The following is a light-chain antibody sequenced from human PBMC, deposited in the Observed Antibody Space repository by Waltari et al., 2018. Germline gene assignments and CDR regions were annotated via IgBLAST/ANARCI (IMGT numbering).Light chain of an antibody. CDR1: QEIDNF. CDR2: DAS. CDR3: QQYENLPIT. Sequence: DIQMTQSPSSLFAFVGDRVTITCQASQEIDNFLNRYQQKSGQAPKLLIYDASNLETGVSSRFIGSASGTDFTLTITSLQPEDIATYYCQQYENLPITFGQGTRLEIK. J-gene: IGKJ5*01. V-gene: IGKV1-33*01.